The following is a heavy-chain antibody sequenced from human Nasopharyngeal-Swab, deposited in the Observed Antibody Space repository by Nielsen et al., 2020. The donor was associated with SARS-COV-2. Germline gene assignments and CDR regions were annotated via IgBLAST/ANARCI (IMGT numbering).Heavy chain of an antibody. CDR2: IYYDGST. CDR3: ARVSAPTVTIRYFDY. V-gene: IGHV4-31*03. Sequence: SETLSLTCTVSGGSINSGAYYWSWIRQHPGKGLEWIGYIYYDGSTYYNPSLKSRVTISVDTSKNQFSLRLSSVTAADTAVFYCARVSAPTVTIRYFDYWGQGTLVTVSS. J-gene: IGHJ4*02. CDR1: GGSINSGAYY. D-gene: IGHD4-11*01.